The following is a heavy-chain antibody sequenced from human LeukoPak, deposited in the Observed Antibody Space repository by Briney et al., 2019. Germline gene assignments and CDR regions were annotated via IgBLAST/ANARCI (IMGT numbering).Heavy chain of an antibody. D-gene: IGHD3-22*01. CDR1: GYTFTGYY. V-gene: IGHV1-2*02. J-gene: IGHJ5*02. CDR2: INPNSGGT. CDR3: ARDIRAFGSSGHMAFDP. Sequence: ASVTVSCKASGYTFTGYYMHWVRQAPGQGREWMGWINPNSGGTNYAQKFQGRVTMTRDTSISTAYMELSRLRSDDTAVYYCARDIRAFGSSGHMAFDPWGQGTLVTVSS.